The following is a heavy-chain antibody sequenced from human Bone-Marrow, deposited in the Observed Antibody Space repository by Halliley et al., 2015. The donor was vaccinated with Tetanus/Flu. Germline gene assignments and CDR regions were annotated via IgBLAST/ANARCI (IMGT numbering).Heavy chain of an antibody. CDR2: ISYDGSNK. V-gene: IGHV3-30-3*01. Sequence: KGLEWVALISYDGSNKFYADSVKGRFTISRDNSKKMVFLQMNSLRIDDTAVYYCARGNYGMDVWGQGTTVTVSS. CDR3: ARGNYGMDV. J-gene: IGHJ6*02.